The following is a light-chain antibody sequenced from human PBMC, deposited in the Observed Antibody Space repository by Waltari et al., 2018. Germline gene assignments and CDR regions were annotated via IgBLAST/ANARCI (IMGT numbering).Light chain of an antibody. V-gene: IGLV1-36*01. CDR2: YDE. CDR3: AAWDDSLNGPV. J-gene: IGLJ2*01. Sequence: QSVLTQPPSVSEAPRQRVTISCSGSSSNIGNNAVNWYQQLPGKAPKLLIYYDEMRAVGVSERFSGSKSGTSASLASSGLQSEDEADYYCAAWDDSLNGPVLGGGTKLTVL. CDR1: SSNIGNNA.